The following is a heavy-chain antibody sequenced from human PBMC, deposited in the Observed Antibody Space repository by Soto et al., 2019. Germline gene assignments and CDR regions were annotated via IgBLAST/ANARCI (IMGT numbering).Heavy chain of an antibody. CDR1: GFTFSSYS. J-gene: IGHJ4*02. D-gene: IGHD4-17*01. Sequence: GGSLRLSCAASGFTFSSYSMNWVRQAPGKGLEWVSSISSSSSYIYYADSVKGRFTISRDNAKNSLYLQMNSLRAEDTAVYYCARFDYGDYVVDYWGQGTLVTVSS. V-gene: IGHV3-21*01. CDR2: ISSSSSYI. CDR3: ARFDYGDYVVDY.